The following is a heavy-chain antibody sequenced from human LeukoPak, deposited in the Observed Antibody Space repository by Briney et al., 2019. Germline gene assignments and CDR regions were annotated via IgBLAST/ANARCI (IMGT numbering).Heavy chain of an antibody. J-gene: IGHJ4*02. CDR2: IYYSGST. D-gene: IGHD2-21*02. V-gene: IGHV4-39*01. CDR1: GGSISSSSYY. CDR3: ARRLKVTPFDY. Sequence: KPSETLSHTCTVSGGSISSSSYYWGWIRQPPGKGLEWIGSIYYSGSTYYNPSLKSRVTISVDTSKNQFSLKLSSVTAADTAVYYCARRLKVTPFDYWGQGTLVTVSS.